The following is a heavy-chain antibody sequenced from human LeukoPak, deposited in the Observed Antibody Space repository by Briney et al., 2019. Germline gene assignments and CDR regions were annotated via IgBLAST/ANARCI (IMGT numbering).Heavy chain of an antibody. CDR3: ARGQGSGYYFDY. CDR1: GGSFSGYY. V-gene: IGHV4-59*01. CDR2: IYYSGST. D-gene: IGHD3-22*01. Sequence: SETLSLTCAVYGGSFSGYYWSWIRQPPGKGLEWIGYIYYSGSTNYNPSLKSRVTISVDTSKNQFSLKLSSVTAADTAVYYCARGQGSGYYFDYWGRGTLVTVSS. J-gene: IGHJ4*02.